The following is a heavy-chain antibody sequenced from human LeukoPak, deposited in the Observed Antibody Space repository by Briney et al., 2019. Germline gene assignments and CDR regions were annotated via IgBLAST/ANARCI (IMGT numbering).Heavy chain of an antibody. CDR2: ISWDGGST. D-gene: IGHD1-20*01. Sequence: PGGSLRRSCAASGFTFYDYTMHWVRQAPGKGLEWVSLISWDGGSTYYADSVKGRFTISRDNSKNSLYLQMNSLRTEDTALYYCAKGGVYNWNEFDYWGQGTLVTVSS. J-gene: IGHJ4*02. CDR1: GFTFYDYT. CDR3: AKGGVYNWNEFDY. V-gene: IGHV3-43*01.